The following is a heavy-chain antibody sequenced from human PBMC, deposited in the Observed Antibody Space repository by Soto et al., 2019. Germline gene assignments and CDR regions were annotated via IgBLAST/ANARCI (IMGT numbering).Heavy chain of an antibody. Sequence: ASVKVSCKASGYTFTSYAMNWVRQAPGQGHEWMGWINTNTGNPMYAQGFTGRFVFSLDTSVSTAYLQICSLKAEDTAVYYCARDNQPGYYDFWSGHYYYYYGMDVWGQGTTVTVSS. CDR3: ARDNQPGYYDFWSGHYYYYYGMDV. CDR2: INTNTGNP. CDR1: GYTFTSYA. J-gene: IGHJ6*02. V-gene: IGHV7-4-1*01. D-gene: IGHD3-3*01.